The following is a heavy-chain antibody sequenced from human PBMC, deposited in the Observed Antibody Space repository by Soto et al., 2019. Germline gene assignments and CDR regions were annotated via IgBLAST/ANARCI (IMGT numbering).Heavy chain of an antibody. D-gene: IGHD6-6*01. J-gene: IGHJ5*02. V-gene: IGHV1-69*13. CDR2: IIPIFGTA. CDR1: GGTFSSYA. Sequence: EASVKVSCKASGGTFSSYAISWVRQAPGQGLEWMGGIIPIFGTANYAQKFQGRVTITADESTSTAYMELSSLRSEDTAVYYCARAPFNIAARRFNWFDPWGQGTLVTVSS. CDR3: ARAPFNIAARRFNWFDP.